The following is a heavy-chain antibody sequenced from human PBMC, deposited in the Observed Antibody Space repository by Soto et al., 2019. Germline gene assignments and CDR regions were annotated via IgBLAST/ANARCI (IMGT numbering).Heavy chain of an antibody. J-gene: IGHJ4*02. D-gene: IGHD6-13*01. CDR1: GDSINSNYC. CDR3: ARGSSRYSSSRFDY. CDR2: IYYSGGT. Sequence: SETLSLTCAVSGDSINSNYCWTWVRQPPGKGLEWIAEIYYSGGTSYNPSLKSRVTISVDKSKNQFSLKLTSVTAADTAVYYCARGSSRYSSSRFDYWGQGTLVT. V-gene: IGHV4-4*02.